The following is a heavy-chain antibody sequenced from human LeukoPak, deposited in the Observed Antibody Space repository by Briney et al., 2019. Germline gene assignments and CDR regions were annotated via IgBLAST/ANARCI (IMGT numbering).Heavy chain of an antibody. CDR3: ARGDNWNDYFYGTDV. CDR1: GDSVSSNIAT. J-gene: IGHJ6*02. D-gene: IGHD1-20*01. V-gene: IGHV6-1*01. Sequence: SQTLSLTCAVSGDSVSSNIATWNWIRQSPSRGLEWLGRTYYRSKWYYDYAVSVKSRITINPDTSKNQFSLHLNSVTPEDTAVYYCARGDNWNDYFYGTDVWGQGTTVTVSS. CDR2: TYYRSKWYY.